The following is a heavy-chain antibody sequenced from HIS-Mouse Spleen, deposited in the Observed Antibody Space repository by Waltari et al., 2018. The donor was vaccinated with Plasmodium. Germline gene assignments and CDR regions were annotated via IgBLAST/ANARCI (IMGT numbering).Heavy chain of an antibody. V-gene: IGHV4-39*01. D-gene: IGHD4-4*01. CDR1: GGSISSSSYY. J-gene: IGHJ6*02. CDR3: ASLPRVEEVTTPVYYYYYGMDV. Sequence: QLQLQESGPGLVQPSETLSLTCTVSGGSISSSSYYWGWIRQPPGKGLELIGSIYYSGSTYHDPALKSRVTKSGYTSKNQFSLELGSVTAADTAVYYCASLPRVEEVTTPVYYYYYGMDVWGQGTTVTVSS. CDR2: IYYSGST.